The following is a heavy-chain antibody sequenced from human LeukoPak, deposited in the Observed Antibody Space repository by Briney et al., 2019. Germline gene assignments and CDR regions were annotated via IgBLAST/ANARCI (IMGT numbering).Heavy chain of an antibody. V-gene: IGHV4-30-2*01. Sequence: SQTLSLTCAVSGGSISSGGYSWSWIRQPPGKGLEWIGYIYHSGSTYYNPSLKSRVTISVDRSKNQFSLKLSSVTAADTAVYYCARTIYSTADYWGQGTLVTVSS. CDR1: GGSISSGGYS. CDR3: ARTIYSTADY. J-gene: IGHJ4*02. D-gene: IGHD5-18*01. CDR2: IYHSGST.